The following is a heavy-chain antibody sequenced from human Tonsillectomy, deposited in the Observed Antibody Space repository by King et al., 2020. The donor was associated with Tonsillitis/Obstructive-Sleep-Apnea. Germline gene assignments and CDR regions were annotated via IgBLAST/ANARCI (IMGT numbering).Heavy chain of an antibody. CDR1: GFTFSSYG. CDR3: ARDGTMTIFGVVIAPLSWFDP. Sequence: VQLVESGGGVVQPGGSLRLSCAASGFTFSSYGMHWVRQAPGKGLEWVAVIWYDGSNKYYADSVKGRFTISRDNSKNTLSLQMNSLRAEDTAVYYCARDGTMTIFGVVIAPLSWFDPWGQGTLVTVSS. CDR2: IWYDGSNK. D-gene: IGHD3-3*01. J-gene: IGHJ5*02. V-gene: IGHV3-33*01.